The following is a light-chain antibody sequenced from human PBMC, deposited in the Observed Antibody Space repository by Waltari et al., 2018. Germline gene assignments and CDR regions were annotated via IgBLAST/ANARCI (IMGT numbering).Light chain of an antibody. Sequence: EIVLQQSPGTLSLSPGERATLSCRASQTVRTTYLPWYQQKPGQAPTLLIYGASSRATGIPDRFSGSGSGTDFSLTISSLEPEDFAVYYCQQYDISPLTFGGGTKVEIK. J-gene: IGKJ4*01. CDR2: GAS. CDR3: QQYDISPLT. V-gene: IGKV3-20*01. CDR1: QTVRTTY.